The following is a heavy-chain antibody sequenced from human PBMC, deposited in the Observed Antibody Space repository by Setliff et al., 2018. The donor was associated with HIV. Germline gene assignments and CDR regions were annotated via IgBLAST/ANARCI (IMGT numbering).Heavy chain of an antibody. CDR2: IHSSGTT. J-gene: IGHJ3*01. CDR3: ARHKTNYDFYAFDV. Sequence: LSLTCTVSGGSFSSSTYSWGWIRQPPGMGLEWIGSIHSSGTTDYNPSLKSRVAMSVDTSRSQFSLKLRSVTAADTAVYYCARHKTNYDFYAFDVWGQGTMVSV. CDR1: GGSFSSSTYS. D-gene: IGHD3-3*01. V-gene: IGHV4-39*01.